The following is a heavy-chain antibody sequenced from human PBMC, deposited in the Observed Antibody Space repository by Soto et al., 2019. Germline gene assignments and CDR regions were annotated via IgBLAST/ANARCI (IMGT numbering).Heavy chain of an antibody. Sequence: GASVKGSCKAPGISLLSFAELRVRQTRGQRLEWMGSVVVGSGNTQYAPKFQDRVTITADMSTHVAYMYLGSLRSEDTAVYYCARARPRGSYRFYFDDWGQGTLVTVSS. J-gene: IGHJ4*02. CDR3: ARARPRGSYRFYFDD. V-gene: IGHV1-58*01. CDR2: VVVGSGNT. CDR1: GISLLSFA. D-gene: IGHD3-16*02.